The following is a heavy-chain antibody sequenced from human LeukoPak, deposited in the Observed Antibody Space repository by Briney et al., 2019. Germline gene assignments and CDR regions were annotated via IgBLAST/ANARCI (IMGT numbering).Heavy chain of an antibody. CDR3: ARASEGIGYFDT. CDR1: GASFSNDY. V-gene: IGHV4-59*01. Sequence: SETLSLTCTVSGASFSNDYWSWVRQAPGKGLERIGYIYHNGRTNYNPSLKSRITMSIDTSQKQFSLKLISVTAADTAVYYCARASEGIGYFDTWGRGSLVTVSS. CDR2: IYHNGRT. D-gene: IGHD3-16*01. J-gene: IGHJ4*02.